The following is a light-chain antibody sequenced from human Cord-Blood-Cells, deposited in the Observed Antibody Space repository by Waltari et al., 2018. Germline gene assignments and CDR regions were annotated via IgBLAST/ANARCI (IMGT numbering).Light chain of an antibody. Sequence: QSALTQPASVSGSPGQSITISCTGTSSDVGGYNYVSWYQQHPGKAPKLMISDARKRPSGVSNRFSGSKSGNTASLTISVLQAEDEADYYCSSYTSSSTLVFGGGTKLTVL. CDR3: SSYTSSSTLV. J-gene: IGLJ3*02. V-gene: IGLV2-14*01. CDR2: DAR. CDR1: SSDVGGYNY.